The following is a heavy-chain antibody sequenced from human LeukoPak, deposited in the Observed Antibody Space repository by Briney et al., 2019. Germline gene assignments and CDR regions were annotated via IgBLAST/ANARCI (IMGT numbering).Heavy chain of an antibody. D-gene: IGHD3-22*01. CDR2: FDPEDGET. J-gene: IGHJ5*02. Sequence: ASVKVSCKVSGYTLTELSMHWVRQAPGKGLEWMGGFDPEDGETIYAQKFQGRVTMTEDTSTDTAYMELSSLRSEDTAVYYCATHRPPYYDSSGYYFWFDPWGQGTLVTVSS. V-gene: IGHV1-24*01. CDR1: GYTLTELS. CDR3: ATHRPPYYDSSGYYFWFDP.